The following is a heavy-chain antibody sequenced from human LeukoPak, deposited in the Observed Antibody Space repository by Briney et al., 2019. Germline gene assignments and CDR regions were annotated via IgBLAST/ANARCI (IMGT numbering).Heavy chain of an antibody. Sequence: PGRSLRLSCAASGFTFSSYGMHWVRQAPGKGLEWVAVIWYDGSNKYYADSVKGRFTISRDNSKNTLYLQMNSLGAEDTAVYYCARDYCGGDCYSFDPWGQGTLVTVSS. V-gene: IGHV3-33*01. CDR3: ARDYCGGDCYSFDP. D-gene: IGHD2-21*01. J-gene: IGHJ5*02. CDR1: GFTFSSYG. CDR2: IWYDGSNK.